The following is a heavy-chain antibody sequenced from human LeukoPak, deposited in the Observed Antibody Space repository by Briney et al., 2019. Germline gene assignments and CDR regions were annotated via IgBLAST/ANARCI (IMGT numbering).Heavy chain of an antibody. V-gene: IGHV1-8*02. Sequence: ASVKVSCKASGYTFTSYAMNWVRQATGQGLEWMGWMNPNSGNTGYAQKFQGRVTMTRNTSISTAYMELSSLRSEDTAVYYCARLAVAAPRPFDIWGQGTMVTVSS. CDR2: MNPNSGNT. CDR3: ARLAVAAPRPFDI. CDR1: GYTFTSYA. D-gene: IGHD2-15*01. J-gene: IGHJ3*02.